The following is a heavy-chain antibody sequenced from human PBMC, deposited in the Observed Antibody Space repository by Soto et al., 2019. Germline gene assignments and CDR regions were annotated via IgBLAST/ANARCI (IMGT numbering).Heavy chain of an antibody. CDR2: IYHSGST. CDR1: GGSISNSNW. J-gene: IGHJ4*01. CDR3: ASMLGYFDSSGHYLEFVY. Sequence: SETLSLTCVVSGGSISNSNWWSWVRQPPGKGLEWIGEIYHSGSTNYNASLKSRVTISVDKSKNQFSLKLRFVTAADTAVYYCASMLGYFDSSGHYLEFVYWCPGPLGTVSS. D-gene: IGHD3-22*01. V-gene: IGHV4-4*02.